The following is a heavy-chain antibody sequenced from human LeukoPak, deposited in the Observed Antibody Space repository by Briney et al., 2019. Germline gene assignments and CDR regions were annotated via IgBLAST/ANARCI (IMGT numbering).Heavy chain of an antibody. J-gene: IGHJ3*02. Sequence: PSGTLSLTCAVSGGSISSSNWWSWVRQPSGKGLEWIGEIYHSGSTNYNPSLKSRVTISVDKSKNQFSLKLSSVTAADTAVYYCARERSGSEIFARSFDIWGQGTMVTVSS. D-gene: IGHD3-3*01. CDR1: GGSISSSNW. CDR3: ARERSGSEIFARSFDI. CDR2: IYHSGST. V-gene: IGHV4-4*02.